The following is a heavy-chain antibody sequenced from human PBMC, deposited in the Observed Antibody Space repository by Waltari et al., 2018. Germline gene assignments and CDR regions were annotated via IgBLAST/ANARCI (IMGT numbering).Heavy chain of an antibody. V-gene: IGHV3-48*01. J-gene: IGHJ4*02. CDR1: GFTFSSYS. D-gene: IGHD2-15*01. CDR3: VRSSSVVVVAAADFDY. Sequence: EVQLVESGGGLVQPGGSLRLSCAASGFTFSSYSMNWVRQAPGKGLEWVSYISSSSSTIYYADSVKGRFTISRDNAKNSLYLQMNSLRAEDTAVYYCVRSSSVVVVAAADFDYWGQGTLVTVSS. CDR2: ISSSSSTI.